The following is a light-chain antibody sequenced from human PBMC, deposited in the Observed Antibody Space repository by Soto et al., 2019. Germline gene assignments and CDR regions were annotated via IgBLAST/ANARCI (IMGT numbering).Light chain of an antibody. V-gene: IGKV1-12*01. CDR2: GAS. CDR3: QQADSFPLT. J-gene: IGKJ2*01. Sequence: DIQMTQSPSSVYASVGDRVTITCRARQGISSWLAWYQQKPGKAPKLLIYGASSLQSGVPSRFNGSESGTDFTLTISSLQPEDFGTSYCQQADSFPLTCGQGTKPEIK. CDR1: QGISSW.